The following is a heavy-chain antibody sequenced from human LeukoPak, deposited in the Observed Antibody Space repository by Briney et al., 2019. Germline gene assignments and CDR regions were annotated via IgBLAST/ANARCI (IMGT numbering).Heavy chain of an antibody. V-gene: IGHV5-51*01. CDR3: ARLPNYYYDSSGFDY. J-gene: IGHJ4*02. CDR1: GYPFTAFW. D-gene: IGHD3-22*01. Sequence: GESLKISCQGSGYPFTAFWIGWVRQMPGKGLEWMGIIYPGDSDTRYSPSFQGQVTISADKSISTAYLQWSSLKASDTAMYYCARLPNYYYDSSGFDYWGQGTLVTVSS. CDR2: IYPGDSDT.